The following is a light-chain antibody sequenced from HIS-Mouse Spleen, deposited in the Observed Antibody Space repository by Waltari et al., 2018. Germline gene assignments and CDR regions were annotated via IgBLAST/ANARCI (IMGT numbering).Light chain of an antibody. CDR2: AVS. CDR3: CSYAGSYTLV. V-gene: IGLV2-11*01. CDR1: SSDVGGYNY. J-gene: IGLJ2*01. Sequence: QSALTQPRSVSGSPGQSVTISCTGTSSDVGGYNYVSWYQQHPGKAPKLMIYAVSKRPSGVPVRFSGSKSGHTASLTISGLQAEDEADYYCCSYAGSYTLVFGGGTKLTVL.